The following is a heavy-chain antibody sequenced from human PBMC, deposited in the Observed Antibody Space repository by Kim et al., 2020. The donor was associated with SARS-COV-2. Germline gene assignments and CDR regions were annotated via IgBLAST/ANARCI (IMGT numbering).Heavy chain of an antibody. Sequence: SVKVSCKASGGTFSSYAISWVRQAPGKGLEWMGGIIPIFGTANYAQKFQGRVTITADESTRTAYMELSSLRSEDTAVYYCARGRAFGESDYWGQGTLVTVSS. J-gene: IGHJ4*02. CDR2: IIPIFGTA. D-gene: IGHD3-10*01. CDR1: GGTFSSYA. V-gene: IGHV1-69*13. CDR3: ARGRAFGESDY.